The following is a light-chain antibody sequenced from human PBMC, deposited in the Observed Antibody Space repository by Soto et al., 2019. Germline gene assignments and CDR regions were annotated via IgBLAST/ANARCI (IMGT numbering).Light chain of an antibody. CDR1: SIDVGGYDF. J-gene: IGLJ1*01. V-gene: IGLV2-14*01. CDR3: SSYTITSSPV. CDR2: EVT. Sequence: QSVLTQPASVSGSPGQSITISCTGTSIDVGGYDFVSWYRQYPGQAPKILIYEVTHRPSGVPDRFSGSKSGNTASLTISGLQADDEADYYCSSYTITSSPVFGPGTKLTVL.